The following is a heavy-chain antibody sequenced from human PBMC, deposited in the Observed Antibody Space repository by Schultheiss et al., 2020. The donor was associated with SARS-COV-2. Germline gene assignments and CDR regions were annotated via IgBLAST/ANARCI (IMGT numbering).Heavy chain of an antibody. Sequence: GESLKISCKGSGYSFTDYWISWVRQMPGKGLEWLGIIYPGDSDTRYTPSFQGQVTISADKSISTAYLQWSSLKASDTAMYYCARHKEVAGKMDVWGKGTTVTVSS. CDR1: GYSFTDYW. V-gene: IGHV5-51*01. CDR2: IYPGDSDT. CDR3: ARHKEVAGKMDV. D-gene: IGHD6-19*01. J-gene: IGHJ6*04.